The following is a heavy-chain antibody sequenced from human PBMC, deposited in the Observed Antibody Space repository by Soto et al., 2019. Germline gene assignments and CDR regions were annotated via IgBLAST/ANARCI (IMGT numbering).Heavy chain of an antibody. CDR3: AHAYGGTSWPNDAFDV. V-gene: IGHV2-5*02. CDR2: IYWDDDK. J-gene: IGHJ3*01. CDR1: GFSLSSDGVG. Sequence: QITLKESGPTLVKPTQTLTLTCTVSGFSLSSDGVGVAWIRQPPGKALEWLALIYWDDDKLYSPSLKTRLTISKDTSKNQVVLTMTNMDPVDTATYYCAHAYGGTSWPNDAFDVWGQGTVVTVSS. D-gene: IGHD2-2*01.